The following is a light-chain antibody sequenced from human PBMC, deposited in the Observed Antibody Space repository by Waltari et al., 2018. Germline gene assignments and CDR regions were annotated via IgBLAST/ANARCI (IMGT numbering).Light chain of an antibody. Sequence: PGQSITISCSGTSSDVGSHKFVSWFQQHPGKVPKLMIYESSKRPSGVSNRFSGSKSDNTASLTITGLQTEDEADYYCCSYVGGITPFLGFGGGTKVTVL. CDR2: ESS. CDR1: SSDVGSHKF. J-gene: IGLJ2*01. V-gene: IGLV2-23*01. CDR3: CSYVGGITPFLG.